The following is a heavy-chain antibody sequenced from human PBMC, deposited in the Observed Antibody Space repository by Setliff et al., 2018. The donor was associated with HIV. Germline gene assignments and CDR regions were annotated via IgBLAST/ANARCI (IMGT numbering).Heavy chain of an antibody. CDR2: IYRSGST. CDR3: AKDPRAAVATICDY. V-gene: IGHV4-38-2*02. D-gene: IGHD5-12*01. J-gene: IGHJ4*02. Sequence: SETLSLTCGISDYSITSGYYWGWIRQPPGKGLEWIGGIYRSGSTYDNPSLKSRVTISFDTSKNQFSLRLTSVTAADTAVYYCAKDPRAAVATICDYWGQGTLVTVSS. CDR1: DYSITSGYY.